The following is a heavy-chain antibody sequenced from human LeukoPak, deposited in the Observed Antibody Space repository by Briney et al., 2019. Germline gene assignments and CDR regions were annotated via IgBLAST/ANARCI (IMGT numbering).Heavy chain of an antibody. Sequence: SETLSLTCAGYGGSFSGYYWSWIRQPPGKGLEWMGEINHGGSTNYNPSLKSRVTISVDTSKNQFSLKLSSVTAADTAVYYCARVPSGYGGTNWFDPWGQGTLVTVSS. V-gene: IGHV4-34*01. CDR3: ARVPSGYGGTNWFDP. D-gene: IGHD3-3*01. J-gene: IGHJ5*02. CDR2: INHGGST. CDR1: GGSFSGYY.